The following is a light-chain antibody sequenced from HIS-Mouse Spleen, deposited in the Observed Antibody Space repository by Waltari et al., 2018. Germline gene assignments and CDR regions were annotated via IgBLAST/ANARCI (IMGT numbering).Light chain of an antibody. V-gene: IGLV3-1*01. J-gene: IGLJ1*01. CDR3: QAWDSSTYV. Sequence: SYELTQPPSVSVSPGQTASITCSGDKLGDKYACWYQQKPGQSPALVIYQDSKRPSGIPEGFSGSNSGHTATLTISGTQAMDEADYYCQAWDSSTYVFGTGTKVTVL. CDR2: QDS. CDR1: KLGDKY.